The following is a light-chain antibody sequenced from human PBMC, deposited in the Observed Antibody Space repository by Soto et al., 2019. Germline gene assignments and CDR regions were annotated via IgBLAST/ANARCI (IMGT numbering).Light chain of an antibody. CDR3: SSYTSSSTLSTYV. CDR1: SSDVGGYNY. V-gene: IGLV2-14*03. J-gene: IGLJ1*01. CDR2: DVS. Sequence: QSVLTQPASVSGSPGQSITISCTGTSSDVGGYNYVSWYQHHPGKAPKLIIYDVSNRPSWVSNRFSGSKSGNTASLIISGLQAEDEADYYCSSYTSSSTLSTYVFGTGTKVTVL.